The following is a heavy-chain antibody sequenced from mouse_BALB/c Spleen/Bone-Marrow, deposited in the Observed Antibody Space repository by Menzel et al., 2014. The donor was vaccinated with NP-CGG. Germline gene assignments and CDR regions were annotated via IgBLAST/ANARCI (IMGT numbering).Heavy chain of an antibody. CDR3: ARAGLSTDY. J-gene: IGHJ2*02. Sequence: QVQLQQSGAELVRPGSSVKISCKTSGYAFSFYWMNWVKQRPGQGLEWIGQIYPGDGDTNYNGKFKGKATLTADTSSGTAYMQLSSLTSEDSAVYCCARAGLSTDYWGQGTSLTVSS. V-gene: IGHV1-80*01. CDR1: GYAFSFYW. CDR2: IYPGDGDT. D-gene: IGHD1-1*01.